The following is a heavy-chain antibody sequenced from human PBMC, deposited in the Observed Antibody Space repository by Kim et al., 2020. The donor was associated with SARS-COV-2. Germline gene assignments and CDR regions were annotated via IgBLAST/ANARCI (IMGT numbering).Heavy chain of an antibody. Sequence: ASVKVSCKAAGYTFTNYDINWVRQAPGQGLEWMGWVNTYSGNTAYAQKFPGRVIMTRDTSINTAYLQLRSLRSDDTAVYYCARGGYTKFVGVTIRSDG. J-gene: IGHJ6*01. V-gene: IGHV1-8*01. CDR2: VNTYSGNT. CDR1: GYTFTNYD. D-gene: IGHD3-10*02. CDR3: ARGGYTKFVGVTIRSDG.